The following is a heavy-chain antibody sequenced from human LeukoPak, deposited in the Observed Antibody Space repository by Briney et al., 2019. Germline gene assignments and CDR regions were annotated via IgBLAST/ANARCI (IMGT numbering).Heavy chain of an antibody. CDR3: AKRLDGSGGYYQFDY. J-gene: IGHJ4*02. D-gene: IGHD3-10*01. Sequence: GGSLTLSCAASGFTFSGYAMTWVRQAPGKGLEWVSTVSAGGGSTYYADSVKGRLTISRDNPKNTLHLQMNSLRAEDTAVYYCAKRLDGSGGYYQFDYWGQGTLVTVSS. CDR2: VSAGGGST. V-gene: IGHV3-23*01. CDR1: GFTFSGYA.